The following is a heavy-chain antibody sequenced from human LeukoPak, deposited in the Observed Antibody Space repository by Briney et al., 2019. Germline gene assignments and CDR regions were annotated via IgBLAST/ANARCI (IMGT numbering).Heavy chain of an antibody. D-gene: IGHD6-13*01. CDR3: ARRIAAASDAFDI. V-gene: IGHV4-34*01. J-gene: IGHJ3*02. CDR1: GGSFSGYY. CDR2: INHSGST. Sequence: PSETLSLTCAVYGGSFSGYYWSWIRQPPGKGLEWIGEINHSGSTYYNPSLKSRVTISVDTSKNQFSLKLSSVTAADTAVYYCARRIAAASDAFDIWGQGTMVTVSS.